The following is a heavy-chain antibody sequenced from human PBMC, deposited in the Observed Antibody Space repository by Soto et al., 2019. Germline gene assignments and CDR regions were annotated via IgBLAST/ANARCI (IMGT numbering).Heavy chain of an antibody. CDR3: ATWGGAGSDY. CDR1: GFTFSSFY. CDR2: VNEDGTEK. D-gene: IGHD1-26*01. J-gene: IGHJ4*02. V-gene: IGHV3-7*01. Sequence: EVQLVESGGGLVQPGGSLRLSCAVSGFTFSSFYMSWVRQAQGKGLEWVANVNEDGTEKYYVDSVKGRFTVSRDNAKNSLYLQMNSLRAEDTAVYYCATWGGAGSDYWGQGTLVTVSS.